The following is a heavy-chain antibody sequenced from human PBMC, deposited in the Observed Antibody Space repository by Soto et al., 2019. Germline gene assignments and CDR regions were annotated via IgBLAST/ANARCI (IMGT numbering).Heavy chain of an antibody. Sequence: PGESLKISCAASGFTFSSYWMHWVRQAPGKGLVWVSRINSDGSSTSYADSVKGRFTISRDNAKNTLYLQMNSLRAEDTAVYYCARVTMVRGVTLNWFDYWGQGTLVTVSS. CDR2: INSDGSST. J-gene: IGHJ4*02. CDR3: ARVTMVRGVTLNWFDY. V-gene: IGHV3-74*01. D-gene: IGHD3-10*01. CDR1: GFTFSSYW.